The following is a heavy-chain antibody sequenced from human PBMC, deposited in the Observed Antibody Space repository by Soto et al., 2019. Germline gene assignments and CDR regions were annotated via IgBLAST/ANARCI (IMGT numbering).Heavy chain of an antibody. V-gene: IGHV6-1*01. CDR3: AASIQEQWLAYYYYGMDV. CDR1: GDSVSSNSAA. Sequence: PSQTLSLTCAISGDSVSSNSAAWNWIRQSPSRGLEWLGRTYYRSKWYNDYAVSVKSRITINPDTSKNQFSLQLNSVTPEDTAVYYCAASIQEQWLAYYYYGMDVWGQGTTVTVSS. CDR2: TYYRSKWYN. J-gene: IGHJ6*02. D-gene: IGHD6-19*01.